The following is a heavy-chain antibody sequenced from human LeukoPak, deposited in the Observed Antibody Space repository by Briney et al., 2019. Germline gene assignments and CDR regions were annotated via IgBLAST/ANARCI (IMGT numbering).Heavy chain of an antibody. V-gene: IGHV3-23*01. CDR1: GFTFSSYA. D-gene: IGHD6-19*01. Sequence: PGGSLRLSCAASGFTFSSYAMSWVRQAPGKGLEWVSAISGSGGSTYYADSVKGRFTISRDNSKNTLYLQMNSLRAEDTAVYYCANAMGSRGWYGKVFDYWGQGTLVTVSS. CDR3: ANAMGSRGWYGKVFDY. J-gene: IGHJ4*02. CDR2: ISGSGGST.